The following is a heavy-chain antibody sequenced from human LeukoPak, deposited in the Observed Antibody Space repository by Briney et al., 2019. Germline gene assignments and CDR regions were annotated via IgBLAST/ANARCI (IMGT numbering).Heavy chain of an antibody. CDR3: ARVPRSYYYYYYMDV. CDR2: IYTSGST. Sequence: SQTLSLTCTVSGGSISSGSYYWSWIRQPAGKGLEWIGRIYTSGSTNYNPSLKSRVTISVDTSKNQFSLKLSSVTAADTAVYYCARVPRSYYYYYYMDVWGKGTTVTVSS. CDR1: GGSISSGSYY. J-gene: IGHJ6*03. V-gene: IGHV4-61*02.